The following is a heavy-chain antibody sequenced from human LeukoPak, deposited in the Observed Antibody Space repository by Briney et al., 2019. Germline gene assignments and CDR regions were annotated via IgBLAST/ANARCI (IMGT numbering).Heavy chain of an antibody. D-gene: IGHD6-19*01. J-gene: IGHJ4*02. CDR1: GFIFSNYA. V-gene: IGHV3-23*01. CDR2: ISSRGDST. Sequence: GGSLRLSCAASGFIFSNYAMSWVRQVPGRGLEWVSPISSRGDSTYVADSVKGRFTISRDNSKNSLYLQMNTVRAEDTAVYYCVKGPRPDITVAHTVENWGQGTLVTVSS. CDR3: VKGPRPDITVAHTVEN.